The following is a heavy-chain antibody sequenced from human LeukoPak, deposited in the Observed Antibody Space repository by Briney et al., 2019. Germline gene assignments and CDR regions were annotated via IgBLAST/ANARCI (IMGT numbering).Heavy chain of an antibody. Sequence: GGSLRLSCAASGFTFSSYSMKWVRQAPGKGLEWVSSISSSSSYISYADSVKGRFTISRDNAKNSLYLQMNSLRAEDTAVYYCARDLHFWEPPTHGNWSDPWGQGTLVTVSS. CDR3: ARDLHFWEPPTHGNWSDP. CDR2: ISSSSSYI. V-gene: IGHV3-21*01. CDR1: GFTFSSYS. D-gene: IGHD3-3*02. J-gene: IGHJ5*02.